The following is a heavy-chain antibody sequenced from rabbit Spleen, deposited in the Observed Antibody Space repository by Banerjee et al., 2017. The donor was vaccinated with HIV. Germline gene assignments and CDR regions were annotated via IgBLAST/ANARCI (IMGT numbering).Heavy chain of an antibody. Sequence: QEQLEESGGGLVKPEGSLTLTCMSSGFAFSNNYWICWGRQAPGKGLEWIACIAIGSSGRTYYASWVKGRFTISRTSATTVTLQMTSRTAAATATYYCSRDAAGSDAFNLWGQGTLVIVS. V-gene: IGHV1S45*01. CDR3: SRDAAGSDAFNL. CDR2: IAIGSSGRT. J-gene: IGHJ4*01. CDR1: GFAFSNNYW. D-gene: IGHD4-2*01.